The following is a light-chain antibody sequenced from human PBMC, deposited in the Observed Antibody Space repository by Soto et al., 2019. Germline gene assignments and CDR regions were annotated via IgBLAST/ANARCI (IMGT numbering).Light chain of an antibody. CDR2: DVS. CDR3: SSYTSSSTPYV. J-gene: IGLJ1*01. V-gene: IGLV2-14*01. Sequence: QSVLTQPASVSGSPGQSITISCTGTSSDVGAYNYVSWYQQHPGKAPKLMIYDVSNRPSGVSNRFYGSKSGNTASLTISGLQAEDEADYYCSSYTSSSTPYVFGTGTRSPS. CDR1: SSDVGAYNY.